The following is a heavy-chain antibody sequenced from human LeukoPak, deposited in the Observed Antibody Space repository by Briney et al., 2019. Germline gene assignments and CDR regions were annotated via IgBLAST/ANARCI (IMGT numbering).Heavy chain of an antibody. CDR2: ISSSSSYI. V-gene: IGHV3-21*04. CDR1: GFTFSSYS. Sequence: GGSLRLSCAASGFTFSSYSMNWVRQAPGKGLEWVSSISSSSSYIHYADSVKGRFTISRDNAKNSLYLQMNSLRAEDTAVYYCARDLCSGGSCVAFDIWGQGAMVTVSS. CDR3: ARDLCSGGSCVAFDI. D-gene: IGHD2-15*01. J-gene: IGHJ3*02.